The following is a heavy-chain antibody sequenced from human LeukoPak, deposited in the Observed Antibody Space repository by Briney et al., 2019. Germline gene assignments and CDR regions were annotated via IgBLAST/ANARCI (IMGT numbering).Heavy chain of an antibody. Sequence: ASVKVSCKVSGYTLTELSMHWVRQAPGKGLEWMGGFDPEDGETIYAQKFQGRVTMTEDTSTDTAYMELSSLRSEDTAVCYCATQIRSGYYYYGMDVWGQGTTVTVSS. CDR2: FDPEDGET. D-gene: IGHD3-3*01. CDR3: ATQIRSGYYYYGMDV. V-gene: IGHV1-24*01. CDR1: GYTLTELS. J-gene: IGHJ6*02.